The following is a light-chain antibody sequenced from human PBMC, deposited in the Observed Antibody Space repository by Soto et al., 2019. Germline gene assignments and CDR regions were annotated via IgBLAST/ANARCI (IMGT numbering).Light chain of an antibody. CDR3: AAWDDSLNGPV. CDR2: SNN. CDR1: SSNIGSNT. Sequence: QSVLTQPPSASGTPRQRVTISCSGSSSNIGSNTVNWYQQLPGTAPKLLIYSNNKWPSGVPDRFSGSKSGTSASLAISGLQSEDEADYYCAAWDDSLNGPVFGGGTKLTVL. V-gene: IGLV1-44*01. J-gene: IGLJ2*01.